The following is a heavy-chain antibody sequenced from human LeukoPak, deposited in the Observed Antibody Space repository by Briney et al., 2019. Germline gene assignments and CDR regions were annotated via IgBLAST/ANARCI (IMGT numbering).Heavy chain of an antibody. CDR3: ARDCGYGNHGC. J-gene: IGHJ4*02. Sequence: PSETLSLTCTVSGGSISSSDYHWGWIRQPPGKGLEWIGSIFYTGTTYYDPSLRSRVTISVDTSKNQFSLKLSSVTAADTAVYYCARDCGYGNHGCWGQGTPVTVSS. D-gene: IGHD5-12*01. V-gene: IGHV4-39*02. CDR1: GGSISSSDYH. CDR2: IFYTGTT.